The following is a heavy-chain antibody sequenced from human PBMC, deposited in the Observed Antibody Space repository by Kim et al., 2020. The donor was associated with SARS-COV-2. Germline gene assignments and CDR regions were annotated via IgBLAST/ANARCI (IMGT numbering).Heavy chain of an antibody. Sequence: SETLSLTCAVYGGSFSGYYWSWIRQPPGKGLEWIGEINHSGSTNYNPSLKSRVTISVDTSKNQFSLKLSSVTAADTAVYYCARGLDSSGWYDYWGQGTLV. CDR1: GGSFSGYY. D-gene: IGHD6-19*01. J-gene: IGHJ4*02. CDR2: INHSGST. V-gene: IGHV4-34*01. CDR3: ARGLDSSGWYDY.